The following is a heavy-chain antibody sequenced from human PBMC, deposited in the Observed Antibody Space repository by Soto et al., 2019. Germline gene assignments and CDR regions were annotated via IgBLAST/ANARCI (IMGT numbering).Heavy chain of an antibody. D-gene: IGHD3-3*01. CDR3: ARGGLRFVEWLAYGMDV. V-gene: IGHV3-30-3*01. Sequence: GGSLRLSCAASGFTFSSYAMHWVRQAPGKGLEWVAIISYDGSNKYYADSVKGRFTISRDNSKNTLYLQMNSLRAEDTAVYYCARGGLRFVEWLAYGMDVWGQGTTVTVSS. CDR1: GFTFSSYA. CDR2: ISYDGSNK. J-gene: IGHJ6*02.